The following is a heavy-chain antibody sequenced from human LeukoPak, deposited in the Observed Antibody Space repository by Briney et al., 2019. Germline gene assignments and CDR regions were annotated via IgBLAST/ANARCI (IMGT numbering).Heavy chain of an antibody. Sequence: PSETLSLTCTVSGGAISSGDYYWSWIRQPPGRGLEWIGYIYYSGSTYYNPSLKSRVTISVDTSKNQFSLKLSSVTAADTAVYYCARESSAIASFDYWGQGTLVTVSS. CDR3: ARESSAIASFDY. CDR1: GGAISSGDYY. J-gene: IGHJ4*02. D-gene: IGHD2-21*01. V-gene: IGHV4-30-4*01. CDR2: IYYSGST.